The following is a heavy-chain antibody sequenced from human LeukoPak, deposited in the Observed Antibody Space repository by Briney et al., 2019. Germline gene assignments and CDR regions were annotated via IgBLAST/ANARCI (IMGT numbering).Heavy chain of an antibody. CDR1: GGSVSSSHY. CDR2: IYYSGST. CDR3: ARDLMQRSTVVTHDAFDI. V-gene: IGHV4-61*01. D-gene: IGHD4-23*01. J-gene: IGHJ3*02. Sequence: PSETLSLTCTVSGGSVSSSHYWGWIRQPPGKGLEWIGYIYYSGSTNYNPSLKSRVTISVDTSKNQFSLKLSSVTAADTAVYYCARDLMQRSTVVTHDAFDIWGQGTMVTVSS.